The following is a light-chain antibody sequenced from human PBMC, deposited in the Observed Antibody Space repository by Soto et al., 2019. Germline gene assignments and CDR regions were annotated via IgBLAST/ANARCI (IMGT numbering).Light chain of an antibody. Sequence: EIVMTQSPATLSASPGERATLSCRASRNVGSKLAWYMQKPGQSPRPLISGASTRAADFPARFSGSGSGTEFILTISSLQSEDFAFYYCQQYDDWPWTFGQGTKVDIK. CDR3: QQYDDWPWT. V-gene: IGKV3-15*01. CDR1: RNVGSK. J-gene: IGKJ1*01. CDR2: GAS.